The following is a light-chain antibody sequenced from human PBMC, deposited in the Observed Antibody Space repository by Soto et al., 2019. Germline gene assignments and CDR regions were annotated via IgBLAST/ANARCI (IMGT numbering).Light chain of an antibody. CDR1: QSISNF. CDR2: PAS. J-gene: IGKJ5*01. Sequence: DIQMTQSPSSLSASGGDRVTITCLARQSISNFLAWYQQNPGKVPKLLISPASTLQSGVTSRVSGSVSGTDFTITINRLEPADVETSYWKKNSSVITFGQGTRLAIK. CDR3: KKNSSVIT. V-gene: IGKV1-27*01.